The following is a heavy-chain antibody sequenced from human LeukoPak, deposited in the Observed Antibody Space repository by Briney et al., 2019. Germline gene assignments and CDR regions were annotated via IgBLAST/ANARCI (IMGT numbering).Heavy chain of an antibody. V-gene: IGHV3-7*01. D-gene: IGHD3-16*01. Sequence: GGSLRLSCAASGFTFSTYWMSWVRQAPGKGLEWVANIKQDGSEKYYVVSVEGRFTISRDNAKNSLFLQMNSLRAEDTAVYYCVRAQGLGESENYWGQGTLVTVSS. CDR1: GFTFSTYW. CDR2: IKQDGSEK. CDR3: VRAQGLGESENY. J-gene: IGHJ4*02.